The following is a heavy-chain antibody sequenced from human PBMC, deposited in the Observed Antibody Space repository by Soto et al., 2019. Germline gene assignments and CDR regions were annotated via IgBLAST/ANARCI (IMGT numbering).Heavy chain of an antibody. V-gene: IGHV1-18*01. Sequence: ASVKVSCKASGGTFSSYTISWVRQAPGQGLEWMGWIIANNGKTNYAQKLQGRVTMTTDTSTSTAYMELRSLRSDDTAVYYCARARSPVVVVAATEYNWFDPWGQGTLVTVSS. CDR1: GGTFSSYT. CDR3: ARARSPVVVVAATEYNWFDP. J-gene: IGHJ5*02. D-gene: IGHD2-15*01. CDR2: IIANNGKT.